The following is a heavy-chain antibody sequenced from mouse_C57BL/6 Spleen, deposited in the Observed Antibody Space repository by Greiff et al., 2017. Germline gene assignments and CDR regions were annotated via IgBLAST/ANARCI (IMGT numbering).Heavy chain of an antibody. CDR1: GFSLTSYG. V-gene: IGHV2-6*03. CDR3: ARTITTVGAMDY. D-gene: IGHD1-1*01. Sequence: QVQLKQSGPGLVAPSQSLSITCTVSGFSLTSYGVHWVRQPPGKGLEWLVVIWSDGSTTYNSALKSRLSISKDNSKSQVFLKMNSLQTDDTAMYYCARTITTVGAMDYWGQGTSVTVSS. J-gene: IGHJ4*01. CDR2: IWSDGST.